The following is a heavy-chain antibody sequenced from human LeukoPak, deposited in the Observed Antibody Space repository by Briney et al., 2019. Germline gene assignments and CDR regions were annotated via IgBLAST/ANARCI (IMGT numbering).Heavy chain of an antibody. J-gene: IGHJ4*02. V-gene: IGHV3-23*01. CDR2: ISGSGDST. CDR3: AKESRDYGAALDY. Sequence: GGSLGLSCAASGFTFSNYAMTWVRQAPGKGLVWVSAISGSGDSTYYADSMKGRFTTSRDSSKNTLYLQMNSLRAEDTAVYYCAKESRDYGAALDYWGQGTLVTVSS. D-gene: IGHD4-17*01. CDR1: GFTFSNYA.